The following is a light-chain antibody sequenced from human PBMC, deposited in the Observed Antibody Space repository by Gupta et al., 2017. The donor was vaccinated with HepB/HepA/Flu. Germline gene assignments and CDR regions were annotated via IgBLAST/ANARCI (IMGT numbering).Light chain of an antibody. Sequence: DIQMTQSPSSLSASVGDRVTTTCRASQSISSYLNWYQQKPGKAPKLLIYAASSLQSGVPSRFSGSGSGTDFTLTSSSLQPEDFATYYCQQSYSTPAFGQGTRLEIK. V-gene: IGKV1-39*01. J-gene: IGKJ5*01. CDR2: AAS. CDR3: QQSYSTPA. CDR1: QSISSY.